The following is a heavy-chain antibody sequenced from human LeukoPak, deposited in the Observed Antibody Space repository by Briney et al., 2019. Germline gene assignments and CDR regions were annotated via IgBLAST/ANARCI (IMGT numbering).Heavy chain of an antibody. Sequence: SETLSPTCAVYGGSFSGYYWSWIRQPPGKGLEWIGEINHSGSTNYNPSLKSRVTISVDTSKNQFSLKLSSVTAADTAVYYCARVSGGYSYGPKIFDYWGQGTLVTVSS. J-gene: IGHJ4*02. CDR1: GGSFSGYY. CDR2: INHSGST. V-gene: IGHV4-34*01. D-gene: IGHD5-18*01. CDR3: ARVSGGYSYGPKIFDY.